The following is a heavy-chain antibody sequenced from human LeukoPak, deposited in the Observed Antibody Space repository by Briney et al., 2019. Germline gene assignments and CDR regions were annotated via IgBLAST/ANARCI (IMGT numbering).Heavy chain of an antibody. V-gene: IGHV3-30*04. Sequence: GGSLRLSCAASGFTFSSYAMHWVRQAPGKGLEWVALVSYDETNKYYADSVKGRFTISRDNSKNTLYLQMNSLRAEDTAVYYCATQSIPRYSSSWYYFDYWGQGTLVTVSS. CDR1: GFTFSSYA. CDR2: VSYDETNK. J-gene: IGHJ4*02. CDR3: ATQSIPRYSSSWYYFDY. D-gene: IGHD6-13*01.